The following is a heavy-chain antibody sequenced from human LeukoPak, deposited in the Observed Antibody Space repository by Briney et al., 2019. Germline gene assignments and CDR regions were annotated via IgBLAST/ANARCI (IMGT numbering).Heavy chain of an antibody. Sequence: SETLSLTCTVSGYAITSGGFSWNWIRQPPGKGLEWIGCIYDRGPAYYNPSLKSRFTISVDRPKNQFFLNVTSLTAADTAVYYCARSRQASGLFNSWGQGALVVVSS. D-gene: IGHD3-10*01. V-gene: IGHV4-30-2*01. CDR1: GYAITSGGFS. J-gene: IGHJ5*01. CDR2: IYDRGPA. CDR3: ARSRQASGLFNS.